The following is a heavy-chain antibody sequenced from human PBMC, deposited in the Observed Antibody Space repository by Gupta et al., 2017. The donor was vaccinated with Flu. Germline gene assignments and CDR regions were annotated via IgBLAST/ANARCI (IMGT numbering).Heavy chain of an antibody. V-gene: IGHV4-59*01. CDR1: GGSINNYY. Sequence: SGGSINNYYWNWIRQAPGKELEWIGYIYSSGATNYNPSLKSRVTISVDTSKNQFSLKVTSVTAADTAVYYCARGCSDNNCYTNFDSWGQGTLVAVSS. CDR2: IYSSGAT. J-gene: IGHJ4*02. D-gene: IGHD2-2*02. CDR3: ARGCSDNNCYTNFDS.